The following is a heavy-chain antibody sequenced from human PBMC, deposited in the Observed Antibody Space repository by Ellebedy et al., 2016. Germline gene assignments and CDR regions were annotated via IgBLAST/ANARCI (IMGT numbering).Heavy chain of an antibody. CDR2: LYYSETT. D-gene: IGHD3-22*01. CDR3: ARAHTYLDSRNFYLDYFDH. CDR1: GGSIRSRNYY. J-gene: IGHJ4*02. V-gene: IGHV4-39*07. Sequence: SETLSLXCTVSGGSIRSRNYYWGCVRQPPGKGLEWIGSLYYSETTYYNPSLKSRVTISLDTSRNQVSLSLNFVTAADTAVYYCARAHTYLDSRNFYLDYFDHWGQGTLVTVSS.